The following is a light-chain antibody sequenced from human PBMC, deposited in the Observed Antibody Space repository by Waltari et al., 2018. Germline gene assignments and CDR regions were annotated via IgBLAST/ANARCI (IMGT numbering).Light chain of an antibody. J-gene: IGKJ1*01. CDR2: KAS. CDR3: QEYVDDLWT. V-gene: IGKV1-5*03. Sequence: DILMTQSPPTLSASMGDRVTITCRASRDISTKLAWYQRKPGRAPKLLIYKASSLESGVPARFSGSGSGTEFTLTISTLQPDDFATYYCQEYVDDLWTFGQGTKVEIK. CDR1: RDISTK.